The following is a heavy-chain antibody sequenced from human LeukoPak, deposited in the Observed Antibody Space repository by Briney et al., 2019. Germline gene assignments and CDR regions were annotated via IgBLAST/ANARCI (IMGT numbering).Heavy chain of an antibody. V-gene: IGHV4-39*01. CDR3: VAIQSRDDSGVGY. J-gene: IGHJ4*02. D-gene: IGHD2-2*02. Sequence: PSETLSLTCTVSGGSISSSSYYWGWIRQPPGKGLEWIGSIYYSGSTYYNPSLKSRVTISVDTSKNRFSLKLSSVTAADTAVFYCVAIQSRDDSGVGYWGQGTLVTVSS. CDR2: IYYSGST. CDR1: GGSISSSSYY.